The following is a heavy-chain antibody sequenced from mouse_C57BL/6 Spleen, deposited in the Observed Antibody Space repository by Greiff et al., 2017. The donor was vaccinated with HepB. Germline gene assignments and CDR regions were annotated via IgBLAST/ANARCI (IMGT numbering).Heavy chain of an antibody. CDR3: ARSGVTYGSPWFAY. D-gene: IGHD1-1*01. CDR2: IDPSDSYT. Sequence: QVQLQQSGAELVMPGASVKLSCKASGYTFTSYWMHWVKQRPGQGLEWIGEIDPSDSYTNYNQKFKGKSTLTVDKSSSTAYMQLSSLTSEDSAVYYCARSGVTYGSPWFAYWGQGTLVTVSA. J-gene: IGHJ3*01. V-gene: IGHV1-69*01. CDR1: GYTFTSYW.